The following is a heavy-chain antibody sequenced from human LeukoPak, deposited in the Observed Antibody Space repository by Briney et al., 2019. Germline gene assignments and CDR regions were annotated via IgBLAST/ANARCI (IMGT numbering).Heavy chain of an antibody. Sequence: SETLSLTCAVYGGSFSGYYWSWIRQPPGKGLEWIGEINHSGSTNYNPSLKSRVTISVDTSKNQFSLKLSSVTAADTAVYYCARADTVATVPDYWGQGTLVTVSS. CDR3: ARADTVATVPDY. D-gene: IGHD5-12*01. J-gene: IGHJ4*02. CDR1: GGSFSGYY. CDR2: INHSGST. V-gene: IGHV4-34*01.